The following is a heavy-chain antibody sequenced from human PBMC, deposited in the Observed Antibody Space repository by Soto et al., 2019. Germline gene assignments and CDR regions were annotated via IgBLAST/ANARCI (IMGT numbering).Heavy chain of an antibody. V-gene: IGHV1-69*13. J-gene: IGHJ5*02. CDR1: GGTFSSYA. D-gene: IGHD6-19*01. CDR3: ARDADRAIAVAETYNWFDP. Sequence: VASVKVSCKASGGTFSSYAIGWVRQAPGQGLEWMGGIIPIFGTANYAQKFQGRVTITADESTSTAYMELSSLRSEDTAVYYCARDADRAIAVAETYNWFDPWGQGTLVTVSS. CDR2: IIPIFGTA.